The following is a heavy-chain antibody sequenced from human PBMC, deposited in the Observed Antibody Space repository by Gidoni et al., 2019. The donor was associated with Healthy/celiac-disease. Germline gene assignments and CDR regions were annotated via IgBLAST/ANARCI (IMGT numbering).Heavy chain of an antibody. CDR2: ISTYNGNT. CDR3: AVIQLFYSSDWLDY. D-gene: IGHD6-19*01. CDR1: GYTFTNFG. V-gene: IGHV1-18*01. Sequence: QVQLVQSGAEVRKPGASVKVSCKASGYTFTNFGLTWVRHAPGQGLEWMGWISTYNGNTDYAQKLQGRVTMTTDTSTSTAYMELKSLRSDDTAIYYCAVIQLFYSSDWLDYWGQGTLVTVSS. J-gene: IGHJ4*02.